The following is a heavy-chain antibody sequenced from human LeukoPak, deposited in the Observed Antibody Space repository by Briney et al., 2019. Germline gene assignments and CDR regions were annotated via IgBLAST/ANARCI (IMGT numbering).Heavy chain of an antibody. CDR1: GFTVSSNY. V-gene: IGHV3-30-3*01. J-gene: IGHJ3*02. Sequence: PGGSLRLSCAASGFTVSSNYMSWVRQAPGKGLEWVAVFSSDGSTKFYADSVKGRFTISRDNSKNTLYLQMNSLRVEDTAVYSCARELSAFDIWGQGTMVTVSS. CDR3: ARELSAFDI. CDR2: FSSDGSTK.